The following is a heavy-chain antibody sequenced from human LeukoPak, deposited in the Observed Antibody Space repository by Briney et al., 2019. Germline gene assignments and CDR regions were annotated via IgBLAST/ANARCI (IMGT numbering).Heavy chain of an antibody. CDR1: GGSISSYY. V-gene: IGHV4-59*01. D-gene: IGHD3-10*01. Sequence: PSETLSLTCTVSGGSISSYYWSWFLQPPGKGLEWIGYVYYSGSTKYNPSLKSRVTISVDTSQNQFSLKLSSVTAADTALYFCAKVTMVRGAPDYWGQGTLVTVSS. CDR3: AKVTMVRGAPDY. CDR2: VYYSGST. J-gene: IGHJ4*02.